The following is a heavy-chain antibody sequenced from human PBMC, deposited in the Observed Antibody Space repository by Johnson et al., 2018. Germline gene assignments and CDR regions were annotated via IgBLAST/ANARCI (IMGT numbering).Heavy chain of an antibody. CDR1: GGSISSYY. Sequence: QVQLQESGPGLVKPSETLSLTCTVSGGSISSYYWSWIRQPPGKGLEWIGYIYYSGSTNYNPSLKSRVTISVDTSKNQFSLKLSSVTAADTAVYYCARGGAYYSYMDVWGKGTTVTVSS. CDR2: IYYSGST. CDR3: ARGGAYYSYMDV. J-gene: IGHJ6*03. D-gene: IGHD1-26*01. V-gene: IGHV4-59*01.